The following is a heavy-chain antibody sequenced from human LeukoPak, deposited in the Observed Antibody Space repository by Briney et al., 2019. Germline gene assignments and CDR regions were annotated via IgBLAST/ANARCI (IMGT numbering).Heavy chain of an antibody. Sequence: GRSLRLSCAASGFTFSSYAMHWVRQAPGKGLEWVAVISYDGSNKYYADSVKGRFTISRDNSKNTLYLQMSSLRSEDTAVYYCARDGSSSWYYYYYYMDVWGKGTTVTISS. CDR1: GFTFSSYA. V-gene: IGHV3-30*04. J-gene: IGHJ6*03. CDR2: ISYDGSNK. CDR3: ARDGSSSWYYYYYYMDV. D-gene: IGHD6-13*01.